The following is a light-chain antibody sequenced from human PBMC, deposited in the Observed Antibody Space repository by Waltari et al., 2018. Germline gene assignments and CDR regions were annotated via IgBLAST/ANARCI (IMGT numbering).Light chain of an antibody. V-gene: IGLV2-23*02. J-gene: IGLJ3*02. Sequence: QSALTQPASVSGSSGQSITISCPGTGGDIGTYNLFSWYQQHPGKVPEVIIFEVSKRPSGVSNRFSGSKSGNTAFLTIAGLQPEDEADYYCCSYLGGSAWAFGGRTKLTVL. CDR2: EVS. CDR1: GGDIGTYNL. CDR3: CSYLGGSAWA.